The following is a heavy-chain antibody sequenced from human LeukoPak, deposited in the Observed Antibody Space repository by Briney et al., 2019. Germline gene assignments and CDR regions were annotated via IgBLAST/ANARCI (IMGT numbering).Heavy chain of an antibody. CDR1: GYTLTELS. Sequence: ASVKVSCKVSGYTLTELSMHWVRQAPGKGREGMGGFDPEDGETIYAQKFQGRVTMTEDTSTDTAYKELSSLRSEDTAVYYCATVYYYGSGSYYNPLDYWGQGTRVTVSS. CDR3: ATVYYYGSGSYYNPLDY. J-gene: IGHJ4*02. D-gene: IGHD3-10*01. CDR2: FDPEDGET. V-gene: IGHV1-24*01.